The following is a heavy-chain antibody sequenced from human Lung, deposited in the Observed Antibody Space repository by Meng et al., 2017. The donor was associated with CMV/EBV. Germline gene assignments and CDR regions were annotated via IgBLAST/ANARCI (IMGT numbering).Heavy chain of an antibody. Sequence: QVRLVQSGSEWKKPGASVKVSCRASGYTFTGYYFHWVRQAPGQGLEWMGWINPNTGGTKYAQKFQGWVTLTRDTSISTAYMELSRLRSDDTAVYYCARGRYELIWGLFDPWGQGTLVTVSS. D-gene: IGHD1-1*01. J-gene: IGHJ5*02. CDR2: INPNTGGT. CDR3: ARGRYELIWGLFDP. V-gene: IGHV1-2*04. CDR1: GYTFTGYY.